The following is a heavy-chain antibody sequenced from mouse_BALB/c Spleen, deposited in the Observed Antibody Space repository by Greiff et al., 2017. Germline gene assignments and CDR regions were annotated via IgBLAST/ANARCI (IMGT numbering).Heavy chain of an antibody. J-gene: IGHJ3*01. Sequence: EVKLMESGGGLVKPGGSLKLSCAASGFTFSDYYMYWVRQTPEKRLEWVATISDGGSYTYYPDSVKGRFTISRDNAKNNLYLQMSSLKSEDTAMYYCARDLYYGNLAWFAYWGQGTLVTVSA. CDR3: ARDLYYGNLAWFAY. V-gene: IGHV5-4*02. D-gene: IGHD2-1*01. CDR2: ISDGGSYT. CDR1: GFTFSDYY.